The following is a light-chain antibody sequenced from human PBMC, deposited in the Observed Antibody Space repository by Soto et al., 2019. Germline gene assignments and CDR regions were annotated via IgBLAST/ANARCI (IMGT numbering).Light chain of an antibody. V-gene: IGLV2-14*03. CDR3: SSYGGSSTL. CDR2: DVS. Sequence: QSALTQPASLSGSPGQSITISCTGTSSDIGSYNYVSWYQQHPGKAPKLMIFDVSYRPSGISDRFSGSKSGNTASLTISGLHPEDEADYYCSSYGGSSTLFGGGTKVTVL. CDR1: SSDIGSYNY. J-gene: IGLJ3*02.